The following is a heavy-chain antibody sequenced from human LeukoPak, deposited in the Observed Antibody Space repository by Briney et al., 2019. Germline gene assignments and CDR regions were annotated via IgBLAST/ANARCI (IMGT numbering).Heavy chain of an antibody. CDR2: ISNSGGNT. CDR3: AKGVGSGWYGGGDL. V-gene: IGHV3-23*01. Sequence: PGGSLRLSCAASGFTFSSYAMNWVRQAPGKGLEWVSGISNSGGNTYYAASVKGRFTISRDNSRNTLYLQMNSLRAEDTALYYCAKGVGSGWYGGGDLWGQGNLVTVSS. D-gene: IGHD6-19*01. J-gene: IGHJ5*02. CDR1: GFTFSSYA.